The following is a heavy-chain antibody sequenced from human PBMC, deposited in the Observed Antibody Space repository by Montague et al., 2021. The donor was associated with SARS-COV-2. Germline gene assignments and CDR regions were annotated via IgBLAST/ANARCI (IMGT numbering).Heavy chain of an antibody. CDR3: ARHYSATLPAVY. Sequence: SETLSLTCTVSGGSISSSNYYWGWIRQPPGKGLEWIGYISDSGSTNYNLYLTSRVTMSVDTSKNQFSLKVNSVTAADTAVYYCARHYSATLPAVYWGQGTLVTVSS. D-gene: IGHD2-15*01. CDR1: GGSISSSNYY. J-gene: IGHJ4*02. V-gene: IGHV4-61*05. CDR2: ISDSGST.